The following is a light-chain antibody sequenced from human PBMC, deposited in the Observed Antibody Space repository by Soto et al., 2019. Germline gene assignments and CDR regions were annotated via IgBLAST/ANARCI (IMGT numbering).Light chain of an antibody. CDR3: CSYAGSYTVV. CDR1: SRDVGGYNY. J-gene: IGLJ2*01. CDR2: DVS. Sequence: QSVLTQPRSVSGSPGQSVTISCTGTSRDVGGYNYVSWYQQHPGKAPKLMIYDVSKRPSGVPDRFSGSKSGNTASLTISGLQAEDEADYYCCSYAGSYTVVFGGGTK. V-gene: IGLV2-11*01.